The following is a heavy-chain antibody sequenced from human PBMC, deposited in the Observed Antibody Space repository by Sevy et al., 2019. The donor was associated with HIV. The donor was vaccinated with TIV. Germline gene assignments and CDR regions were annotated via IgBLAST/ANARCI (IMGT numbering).Heavy chain of an antibody. Sequence: GGSLRLSCTASGFTFSSYDMNWVRQAPGKGLEWVSKISSSGSSIYYADSVKGRFTISRDNAKNSLNLQMNSLRAEDTAVYYCTRNGGAFDNGFDPWGQGTLITVSS. V-gene: IGHV3-48*03. CDR3: TRNGGAFDNGFDP. CDR1: GFTFSSYD. J-gene: IGHJ5*02. D-gene: IGHD2-8*01. CDR2: ISSSGSSI.